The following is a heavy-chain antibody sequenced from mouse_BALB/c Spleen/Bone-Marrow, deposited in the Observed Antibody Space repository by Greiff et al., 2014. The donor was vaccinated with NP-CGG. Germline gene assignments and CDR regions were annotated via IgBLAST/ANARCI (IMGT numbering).Heavy chain of an antibody. CDR1: GYTFTDYA. CDR2: ISTYYGDV. J-gene: IGHJ2*01. CDR3: ARLTQGFYYFDY. V-gene: IGHV1S137*01. D-gene: IGHD3-1*01. Sequence: VMLVESGAEVVRPGVSVKISCKGSGYTFTDYAMHWVKQSHAKSLEWIGVISTYYGDVNYSQKFKGKATMTVDKSSSTAYMEPARLTSEDSAIYYCARLTQGFYYFDYWGQGTTHTVSS.